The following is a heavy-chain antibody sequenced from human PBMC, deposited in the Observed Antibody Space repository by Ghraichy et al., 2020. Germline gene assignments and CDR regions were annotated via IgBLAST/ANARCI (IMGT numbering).Heavy chain of an antibody. D-gene: IGHD4-11*01. V-gene: IGHV3-11*01. Sequence: GESLNISCAAFGFTFSDYYMNWIRQAPGKGLEWVSYISHSGGSIYYTDSVKGRFTISRDNAKKSLFLQMNSLRAEDTAVYYCVRVTTYRYYYGMDVWGQGTTVTVSS. CDR3: VRVTTYRYYYGMDV. J-gene: IGHJ6*02. CDR2: ISHSGGSI. CDR1: GFTFSDYY.